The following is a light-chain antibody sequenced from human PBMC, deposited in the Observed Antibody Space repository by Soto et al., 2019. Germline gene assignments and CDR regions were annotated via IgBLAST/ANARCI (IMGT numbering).Light chain of an antibody. CDR2: WAS. CDR1: QSVLYSSNNKNY. V-gene: IGKV4-1*01. J-gene: IGKJ4*01. CDR3: QQYYSTPLT. Sequence: DIVMTQSPDSLAVSLGERATINCKSSQSVLYSSNNKNYLAWYQQKPGQPPKLLIYWASTRESGVPDRFSGSGSGTDFTLTISSPQAEDVAVYYCQQYYSTPLTFGGGTKVDI.